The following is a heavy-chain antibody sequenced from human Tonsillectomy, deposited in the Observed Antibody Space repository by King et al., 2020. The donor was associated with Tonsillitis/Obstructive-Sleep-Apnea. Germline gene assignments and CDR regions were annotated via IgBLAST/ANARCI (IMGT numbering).Heavy chain of an antibody. J-gene: IGHJ6*02. D-gene: IGHD3-22*01. CDR1: GGSFSGYY. CDR3: ARNPYYDDSGGYVPPSYYYYGMDV. V-gene: IGHV4-34*01. CDR2: INHSGST. Sequence: VQLQQWGAGLLKPSETLSLTCAVFGGSFSGYYWSWIRQPPGKGLDWIGEINHSGSTNYNPSLKSRVTISVDTSKNQFSLKLSSVTAADTAVYYCARNPYYDDSGGYVPPSYYYYGMDVWGQGTTVTVSS.